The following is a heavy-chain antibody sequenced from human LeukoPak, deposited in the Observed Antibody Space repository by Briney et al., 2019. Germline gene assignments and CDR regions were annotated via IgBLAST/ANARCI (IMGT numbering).Heavy chain of an antibody. J-gene: IGHJ4*02. Sequence: GGSLRLSCVASRFSFSAYMMHWIRQAPGKGLEYVSAIRSDGSSTFYPNSVKGRFTISRDNSKSTLYLQMGSLRAEDTAVYYCTRRYGGHSGWAGYHDSWGQGTLVTVSS. CDR3: TRRYGGHSGWAGYHDS. V-gene: IGHV3-64*01. CDR1: RFSFSAYM. D-gene: IGHD6-19*01. CDR2: IRSDGSST.